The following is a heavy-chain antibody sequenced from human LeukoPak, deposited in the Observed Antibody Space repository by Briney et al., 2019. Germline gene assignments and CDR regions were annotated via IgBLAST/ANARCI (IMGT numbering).Heavy chain of an antibody. V-gene: IGHV1-69*13. Sequence: SVKVSCKASGGTFSSYAISWVRQAPGQGLEWMGGIIPIFGTANYAQKFQGRVTITADESTSTAYMELSSLRSEDTAVYYCAASGIPPYYYYGMDAWGQGTTVTVSS. J-gene: IGHJ6*02. CDR1: GGTFSSYA. D-gene: IGHD2-21*01. CDR3: AASGIPPYYYYGMDA. CDR2: IIPIFGTA.